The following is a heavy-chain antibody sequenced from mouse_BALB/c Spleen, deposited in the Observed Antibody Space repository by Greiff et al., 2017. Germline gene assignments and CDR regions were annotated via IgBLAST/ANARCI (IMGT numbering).Heavy chain of an antibody. CDR1: GFNIKDTY. CDR2: IDPANGNT. V-gene: IGHV14-3*02. D-gene: IGHD1-1*01. CDR3: AHYYGSSYVPYYAMDY. J-gene: IGHJ4*01. Sequence: EVQLQQSGAELVKPGASVKLSCTASGFNIKDTYMHWVKQRPEQGLEWIGRIDPANGNTKYDPKFQGKATITADTSSNTAYLQLSSLTSEDTAVYYCAHYYGSSYVPYYAMDYWGQGTSVTVSS.